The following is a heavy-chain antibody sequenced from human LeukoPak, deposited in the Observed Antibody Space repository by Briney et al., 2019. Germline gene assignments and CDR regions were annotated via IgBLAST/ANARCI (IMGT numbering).Heavy chain of an antibody. CDR2: IYYSGST. CDR1: GSSISSDGYY. CDR3: ARSGYPYYFDY. V-gene: IGHV4-31*03. D-gene: IGHD3-22*01. Sequence: SETLSLTCTVSGSSISSDGYYWSWIRQHPGKGLEWIGYIYYSGSTYYNPSLKSRVTISVDTSKNQFSLKLSSVTAADTAVYYCARSGYPYYFDYWGQGTLVTVSS. J-gene: IGHJ4*02.